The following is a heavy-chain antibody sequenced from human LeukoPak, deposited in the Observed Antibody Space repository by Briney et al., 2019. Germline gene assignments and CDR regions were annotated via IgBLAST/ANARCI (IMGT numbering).Heavy chain of an antibody. J-gene: IGHJ4*02. Sequence: PGGSLRLSCAASGFTFSSYGMSWVRQAPGKGLEWVASIKQDGSEKYYVDSVKGRFTISRDNAKNSLYLQMNSLRAEDTAVYYCARGPSGYHNTGGQGTLVTASS. V-gene: IGHV3-7*01. CDR2: IKQDGSEK. CDR1: GFTFSSYG. CDR3: ARGPSGYHNT. D-gene: IGHD5-12*01.